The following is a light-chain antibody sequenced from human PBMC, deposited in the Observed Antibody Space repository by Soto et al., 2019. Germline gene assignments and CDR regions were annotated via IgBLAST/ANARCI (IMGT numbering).Light chain of an antibody. CDR1: SSDVGGYNY. J-gene: IGLJ1*01. CDR3: SSYTSSSTLNV. CDR2: DVS. V-gene: IGLV2-14*01. Sequence: SVLTQPASVSGSPGQSITISCTGTSSDVGGYNYASWYQQHPGKAPKLMIYDVSNRPSGVSNRFSGSKSGNTASLTISGLQAEDEADYYCSSYTSSSTLNVFGTGTKVTVL.